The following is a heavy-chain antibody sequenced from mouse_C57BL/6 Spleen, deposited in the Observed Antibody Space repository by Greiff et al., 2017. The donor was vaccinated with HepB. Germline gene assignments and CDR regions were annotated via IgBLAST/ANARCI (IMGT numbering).Heavy chain of an antibody. V-gene: IGHV1-4*01. CDR3: AREGDFITTVVDY. J-gene: IGHJ4*01. D-gene: IGHD1-1*01. CDR2: INPSSGYT. CDR1: GYTFTSYT. Sequence: QVQLQQSGAELARPGASVKMSCKASGYTFTSYTMHWVKQRPGQGLEWIGYINPSSGYTKYNQKFKDKATLTADKSSSTAYMRLSSLTSEDSAVYYCAREGDFITTVVDYWGQGTSVTVSS.